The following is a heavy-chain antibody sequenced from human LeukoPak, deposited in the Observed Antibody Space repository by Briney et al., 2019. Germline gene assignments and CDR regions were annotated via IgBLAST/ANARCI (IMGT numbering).Heavy chain of an antibody. Sequence: GGSLRPSCAASGFTFSDHYMDWLRQAPGKGLEWVGRTRNKANNHTTESAASVKGRFTISRDDSKNSLYLQMNSLKIEDTAVYYCARSSYGAFDYWGPGTLVTVSS. CDR2: TRNKANNHTT. CDR3: ARSSYGAFDY. J-gene: IGHJ4*02. D-gene: IGHD4-17*01. V-gene: IGHV3-72*01. CDR1: GFTFSDHY.